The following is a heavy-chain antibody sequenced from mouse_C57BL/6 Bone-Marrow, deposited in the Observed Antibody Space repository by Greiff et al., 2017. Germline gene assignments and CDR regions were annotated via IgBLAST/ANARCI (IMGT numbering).Heavy chain of an antibody. D-gene: IGHD2-14*01. CDR2: INPSSGYT. V-gene: IGHV1-4*01. CDR1: GYTFTSYT. CDR3: GVRRGLDY. J-gene: IGHJ2*01. Sequence: VQLQQSGAELARPGASVKMSCKASGYTFTSYTMHWVKQRPGQGLEWIGYINPSSGYTKYNQKFKDKATLTADNSSSTAYMQLSSLTSEDSAVYYCGVRRGLDYWRRDTTLILSS.